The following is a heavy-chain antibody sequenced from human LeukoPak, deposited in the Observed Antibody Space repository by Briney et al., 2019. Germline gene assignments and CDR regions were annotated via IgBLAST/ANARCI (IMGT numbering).Heavy chain of an antibody. Sequence: SVKVSCKASGYTFTNYAISWVRQAPGQGLEWMGRIIPILGIANYAQKFQGRVTITADKSTSTAYMELSSLRSEDTAVYYCARLRVDSSGWYVFDYWGQGTLVTVSS. CDR2: IIPILGIA. CDR1: GYTFTNYA. J-gene: IGHJ4*02. D-gene: IGHD6-19*01. CDR3: ARLRVDSSGWYVFDY. V-gene: IGHV1-69*04.